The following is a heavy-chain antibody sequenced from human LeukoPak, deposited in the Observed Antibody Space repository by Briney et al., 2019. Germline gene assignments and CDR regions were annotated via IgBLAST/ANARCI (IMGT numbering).Heavy chain of an antibody. Sequence: GGSLRLSCAASGFTFSSYAMHWVRQAPGKGLEYVSAISSNGGSTYYANSVKGRFTISRDNSKNTLYLQMGSLRAEDMAVYYCARGPLPVPTFEGYFDYWGQGTLVTVSS. J-gene: IGHJ4*02. CDR3: ARGPLPVPTFEGYFDY. D-gene: IGHD1-1*01. CDR1: GFTFSSYA. CDR2: ISSNGGST. V-gene: IGHV3-64*01.